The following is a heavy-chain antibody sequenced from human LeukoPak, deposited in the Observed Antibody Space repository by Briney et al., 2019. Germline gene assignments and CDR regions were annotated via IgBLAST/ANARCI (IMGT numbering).Heavy chain of an antibody. D-gene: IGHD3-3*01. CDR3: ARDHYEFWSGYPVSFDP. Sequence: ASVKVSCKASGYTFTSYGISWVRQAPGQGLEWMGWISAYNGNTNYAQKLQGRVTMTTDTSTSTAYMELRSLRSDDTAVYYCARDHYEFWSGYPVSFDPWGQGTLVTVSS. CDR2: ISAYNGNT. CDR1: GYTFTSYG. J-gene: IGHJ5*02. V-gene: IGHV1-18*01.